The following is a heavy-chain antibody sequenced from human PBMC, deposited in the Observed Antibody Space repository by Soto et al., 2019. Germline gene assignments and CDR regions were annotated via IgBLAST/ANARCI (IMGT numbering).Heavy chain of an antibody. CDR2: IHHSGST. J-gene: IGHJ5*02. D-gene: IGHD2-2*01. CDR1: GGSLSSGGYS. CDR3: ARVPDR. V-gene: IGHV4-30-2*01. Sequence: QLQLPESGSGLVKPSQTLSLTCAVSGGSLSSGGYSWSWIRQPPGKGLEWIGYIHHSGSTYSNPSLKSRVTISVDRSKNQFSLKLCSVTAADTAVYYCARVPDRWGQGTLVTFSA.